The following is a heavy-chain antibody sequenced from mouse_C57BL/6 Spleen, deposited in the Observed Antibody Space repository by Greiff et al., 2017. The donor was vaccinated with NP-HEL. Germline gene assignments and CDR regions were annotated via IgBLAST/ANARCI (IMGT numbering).Heavy chain of an antibody. J-gene: IGHJ2*01. CDR1: GYTFTSYW. V-gene: IGHV1-69*01. CDR2: IDPSDSYT. CDR3: ARRSRSFDY. Sequence: QVQLQQPGAELVMPGASVKLSCKASGYTFTSYWMHWVKQRPGQGLEWIGEIDPSDSYTNYNQKFQGKSTLTVDNSSSTAYMQLSSLTSEDAAVDYCARRSRSFDYWGQGTTLTVSS.